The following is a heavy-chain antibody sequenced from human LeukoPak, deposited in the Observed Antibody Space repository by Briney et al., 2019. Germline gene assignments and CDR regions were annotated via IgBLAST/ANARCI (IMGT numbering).Heavy chain of an antibody. CDR3: VRQYSYDSSGYYPWDY. CDR2: INSDGSST. CDR1: GFTFSSYW. V-gene: IGHV3-74*01. J-gene: IGHJ4*02. Sequence: GGSLRLSCAASGFTFSSYWMHWLRQAPGKGLVWVSRINSDGSSTTYADSVKGRFTISRDNAKNTLYLQMNSRRAEDTAMYYCVRQYSYDSSGYYPWDYWGQGTLVTVSS. D-gene: IGHD3-22*01.